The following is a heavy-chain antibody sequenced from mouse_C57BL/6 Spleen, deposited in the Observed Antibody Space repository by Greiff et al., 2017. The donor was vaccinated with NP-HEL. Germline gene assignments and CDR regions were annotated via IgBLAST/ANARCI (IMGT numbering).Heavy chain of an antibody. Sequence: VQLQQPGAELVKPGASVKMSCKASGYTFTSYWITWVKQRPGQGLEWIGDIYPGSGSTNYNEKFKSKATLTVDTSSSTAYMQLSSLTSEDSAVYYCARGDYDGYYSWYFDVWGTGTTVTVSS. D-gene: IGHD2-3*01. V-gene: IGHV1-55*01. CDR3: ARGDYDGYYSWYFDV. CDR1: GYTFTSYW. J-gene: IGHJ1*03. CDR2: IYPGSGST.